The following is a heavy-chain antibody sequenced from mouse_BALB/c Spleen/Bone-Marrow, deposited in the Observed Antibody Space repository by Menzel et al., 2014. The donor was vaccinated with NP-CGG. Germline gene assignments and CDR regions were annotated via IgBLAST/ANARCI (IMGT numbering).Heavy chain of an antibody. CDR1: GITFSSFG. J-gene: IGHJ4*01. V-gene: IGHV5-17*02. Sequence: EVKLVESGGGLVQPGGSRKLSCAASGITFSSFGMHWVRQAPEKGLEWVAYISSGSSTIYYADTVKGRFTISGDNPKNTLFLQMTSLRSEDTAMYYCARDYGYAMDYWGQGTSVTVSS. CDR3: ARDYGYAMDY. CDR2: ISSGSSTI. D-gene: IGHD1-1*01.